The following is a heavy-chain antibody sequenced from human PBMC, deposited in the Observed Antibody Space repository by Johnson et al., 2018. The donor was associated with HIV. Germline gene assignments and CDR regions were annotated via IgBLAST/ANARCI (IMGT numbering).Heavy chain of an antibody. J-gene: IGHJ3*02. CDR3: AKTLGYDSSGYHDGFDI. CDR1: GFTFSSYE. V-gene: IGHV3-48*03. Sequence: EVQLVESGGGLVQPGGSLRLSCAASGFTFSSYEMNWVRQAPGKGLEWVSYISSSCSTIYYADSVKGRFTISRDNDKNSLYLQINSLRADDTAVYYCAKTLGYDSSGYHDGFDIWGQVTLVTVSS. D-gene: IGHD3-22*01. CDR2: ISSSCSTI.